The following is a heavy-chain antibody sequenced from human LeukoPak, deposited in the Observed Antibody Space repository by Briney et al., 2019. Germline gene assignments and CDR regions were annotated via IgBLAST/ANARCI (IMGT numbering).Heavy chain of an antibody. Sequence: GGSLRLSCAASGFVVSSNYMSWVRQAPGKGLEWVSVVYSGGDRYYTDSVKGRFTISRDNSENTLYLQMNILRAEDTAVYYCARGSSSSWYDPSYFDYWGQGTLVTVSS. CDR1: GFVVSSNY. CDR2: VYSGGDR. J-gene: IGHJ4*02. CDR3: ARGSSSSWYDPSYFDY. D-gene: IGHD6-13*01. V-gene: IGHV3-66*01.